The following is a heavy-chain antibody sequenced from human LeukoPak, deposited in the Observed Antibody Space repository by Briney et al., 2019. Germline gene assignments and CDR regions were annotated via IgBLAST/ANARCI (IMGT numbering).Heavy chain of an antibody. D-gene: IGHD2-2*01. V-gene: IGHV3-64*04. CDR1: GFTFSDYA. Sequence: GGSLRLSCSASGFTFSDYAMHWVRQAPGKGLEFVSAIGGNGDTTYYADSVKGRFSISRDNSKNTLHLQMNSLRAEDTAVYYCARRYCGSTGCYLDYWGQGTLVTVSS. CDR2: IGGNGDTT. J-gene: IGHJ4*02. CDR3: ARRYCGSTGCYLDY.